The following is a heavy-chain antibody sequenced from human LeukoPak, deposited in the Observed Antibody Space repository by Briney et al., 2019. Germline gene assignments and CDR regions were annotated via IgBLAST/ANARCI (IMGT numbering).Heavy chain of an antibody. D-gene: IGHD7-27*01. CDR3: ARHDNWGWYFDL. CDR1: GFTFSSYS. CDR2: ISSSSSTI. J-gene: IGHJ2*01. Sequence: PGGSLRLSCAASGFTFSSYSMNWVPQAPGKGLEWVSYISSSSSTIYYADSVKGRFTISRENAKNSLYLQMNSLRAEDTAVYYCARHDNWGWYFDLWGRGTLVTVSS. V-gene: IGHV3-48*01.